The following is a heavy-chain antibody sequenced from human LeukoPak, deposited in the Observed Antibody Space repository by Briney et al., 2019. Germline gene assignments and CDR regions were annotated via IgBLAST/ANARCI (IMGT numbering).Heavy chain of an antibody. CDR3: ARGYCSSTSCYVDAFDI. J-gene: IGHJ3*02. Sequence: PSETLSLTCAVYGGSFSGYYWSWIRQPPGKGLEWIGEINHSGSTNYNPSLKSRVTISVDTSKNQFSLKLSSVTAADTAVYYCARGYCSSTSCYVDAFDIWGQGTMVTVS. CDR2: INHSGST. D-gene: IGHD2-2*01. CDR1: GGSFSGYY. V-gene: IGHV4-34*01.